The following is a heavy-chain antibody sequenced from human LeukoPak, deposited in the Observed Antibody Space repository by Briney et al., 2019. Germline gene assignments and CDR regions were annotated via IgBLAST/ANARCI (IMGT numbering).Heavy chain of an antibody. CDR1: GYSFTTYW. CDR2: VYPGDSET. Sequence: GESLKISCKASGYSFTTYWIAWVRQMPGKGLEWMGSVYPGDSETRYSPSFEGHVTISADKATNTAYLHRSTLEATDTPMYYSARAPYRGGTGMDVWGQATTVTVSS. J-gene: IGHJ6*02. D-gene: IGHD1-1*01. V-gene: IGHV5-51*01. CDR3: ARAPYRGGTGMDV.